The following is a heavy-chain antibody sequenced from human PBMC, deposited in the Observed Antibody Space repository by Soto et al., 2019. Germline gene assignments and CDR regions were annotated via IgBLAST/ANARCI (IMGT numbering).Heavy chain of an antibody. D-gene: IGHD2-21*02. J-gene: IGHJ4*02. Sequence: QVQLVESGGGVVQPGRSLRLSCAASGFTFSSYGMHWVRQAPGTGLEWVAGISYDGSNKYYADSVKGRFTISRDNSKNTLYLQMNSLRAEDKAVYYCAMSTCGGDCYSWFDYWGQGTLVTVSS. CDR2: ISYDGSNK. CDR3: AMSTCGGDCYSWFDY. CDR1: GFTFSSYG. V-gene: IGHV3-30*03.